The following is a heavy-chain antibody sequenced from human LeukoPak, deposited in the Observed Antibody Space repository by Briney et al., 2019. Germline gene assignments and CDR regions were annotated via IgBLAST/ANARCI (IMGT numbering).Heavy chain of an antibody. D-gene: IGHD3-3*01. J-gene: IGHJ5*02. Sequence: SETLSLTCAVYGGSLNGHYWSWIRQSPGKGLEWIGEGDDSGGTKFNPSLKSRVSISADTSKSQFSLKLTSMTAADTAVYYCARNGQSGFSFDPWGQGTLVTVSS. V-gene: IGHV4-34*01. CDR1: GGSLNGHY. CDR2: GDDSGGT. CDR3: ARNGQSGFSFDP.